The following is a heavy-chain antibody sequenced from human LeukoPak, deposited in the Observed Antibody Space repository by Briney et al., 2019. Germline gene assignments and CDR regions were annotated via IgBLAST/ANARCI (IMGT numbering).Heavy chain of an antibody. J-gene: IGHJ4*02. CDR1: GFTFSDYY. Sequence: PGGSLRLSCAASGFTFSDYYMSWIRQAPGKGLEWVSYISSSGSTIYYADSVKGRFTISRDNAKNSLYLQMNSLRAEDTAVYYCAIDAASGYDRFDYWGQGTQVTVSS. V-gene: IGHV3-11*04. CDR2: ISSSGSTI. CDR3: AIDAASGYDRFDY. D-gene: IGHD2-2*01.